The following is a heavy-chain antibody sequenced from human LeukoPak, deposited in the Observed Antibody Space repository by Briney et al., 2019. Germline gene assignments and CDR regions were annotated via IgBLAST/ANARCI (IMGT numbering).Heavy chain of an antibody. Sequence: SGGSLRLSCAASRFTFSSYGMHWLRQAPGKGLEWVAFIRYDGSNKYYADCVKGRFTISRDNSKNTLYLQMNSLRAEDTAVYYCAKDPPRGFVVVPAAKSTFDYWGQGTLVTVSS. V-gene: IGHV3-30*02. CDR1: RFTFSSYG. CDR3: AKDPPRGFVVVPAAKSTFDY. J-gene: IGHJ4*02. CDR2: IRYDGSNK. D-gene: IGHD2-2*01.